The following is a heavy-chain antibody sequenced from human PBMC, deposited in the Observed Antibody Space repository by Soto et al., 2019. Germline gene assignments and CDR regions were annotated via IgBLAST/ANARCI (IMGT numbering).Heavy chain of an antibody. CDR2: IIPIFGTA. CDR3: ARTIPSYGMDV. D-gene: IGHD2-2*02. V-gene: IGHV1-69*12. Sequence: QVQLVQSGAEVKKPGSSVKVSCKASRGTFSSYATSWVRQAPGQGLEWMGGIIPIFGTANYAQKFQGRVTITADESTSTAYMELSSLRSEDTAVYYCARTIPSYGMDVWGQGTTVTVSS. CDR1: RGTFSSYA. J-gene: IGHJ6*02.